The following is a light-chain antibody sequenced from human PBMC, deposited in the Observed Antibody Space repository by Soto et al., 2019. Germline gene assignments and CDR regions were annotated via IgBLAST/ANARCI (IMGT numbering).Light chain of an antibody. CDR3: HQYYGSPPRT. CDR2: WGF. CDR1: QSVLYSSNNKNY. V-gene: IGKV4-1*01. Sequence: DIVMTQSPDSLAVSLGERATINCKSSQSVLYSSNNKNYLAWYQQKPGQSPKLLISWGFIREYGVPDRFSGSGSGTDFTLTISSLQAEDVAVYYCHQYYGSPPRTFGQGTKVEIK. J-gene: IGKJ1*01.